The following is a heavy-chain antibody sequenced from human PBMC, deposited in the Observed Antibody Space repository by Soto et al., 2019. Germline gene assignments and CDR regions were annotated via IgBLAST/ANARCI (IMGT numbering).Heavy chain of an antibody. D-gene: IGHD3-10*01. Sequence: EVQLVESGGGLVQPGGSLRLSCAASGFTVSSNYMSWVRQAPGKGLEWVSVIYSGGSTYYAASVKGRFTISRDNSKNMLYLQMDSLRAEDTAVYYCARWEYHYGSGSTSWGQGTLVTVSS. CDR2: IYSGGST. V-gene: IGHV3-66*01. CDR1: GFTVSSNY. J-gene: IGHJ5*02. CDR3: ARWEYHYGSGSTS.